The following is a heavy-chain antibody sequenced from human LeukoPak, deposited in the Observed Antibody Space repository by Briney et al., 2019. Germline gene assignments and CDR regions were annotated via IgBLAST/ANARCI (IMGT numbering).Heavy chain of an antibody. D-gene: IGHD3-10*02. CDR2: ISGSGDST. Sequence: GGSLRLSCAASGFTFSSYDMSWVRQAPGKGLEWVSGISGSGDSTYSADSVKGRFTISRDNSKNTLYLQMNSLRAEDTAVYYCAELGITMIGGVWGKGTTVTISS. CDR1: GFTFSSYD. CDR3: AELGITMIGGV. V-gene: IGHV3-23*01. J-gene: IGHJ6*04.